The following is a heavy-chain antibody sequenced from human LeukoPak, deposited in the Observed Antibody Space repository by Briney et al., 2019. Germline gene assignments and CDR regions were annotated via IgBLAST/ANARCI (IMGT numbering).Heavy chain of an antibody. CDR3: ARGPAAVADLLYYYDSSGYQNFDY. V-gene: IGHV1-69*04. D-gene: IGHD3-22*01. CDR1: GGTFSSYA. Sequence: GSSVKVSCKASGGTFSSYAISWVRQAPGQGLEWMGRIIPILGIANYAQKFQGRVTITADKSTSTAYMELSSLRSEDTAVYYCARGPAAVADLLYYYDSSGYQNFDYWGQGTLVTVSS. J-gene: IGHJ4*02. CDR2: IIPILGIA.